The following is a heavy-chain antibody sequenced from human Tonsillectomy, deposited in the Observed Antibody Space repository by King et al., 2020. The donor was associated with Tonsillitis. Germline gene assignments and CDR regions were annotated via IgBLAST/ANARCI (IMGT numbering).Heavy chain of an antibody. CDR1: GFTFSSNA. CDR2: ISSDGSSN. J-gene: IGHJ4*02. CDR3: ARDPGPTGHYYFDY. V-gene: IGHV3-30-3*01. Sequence: VQLVESGGGVVQPGRSLRLSCAASGFTFSSNAIHWIRQAPGKGREWVAIISSDGSSNFYADSVKGRFTISRDNSKNTLYLQMNSLRPDDTAVYYCARDPGPTGHYYFDYWGQGTLVTVSS.